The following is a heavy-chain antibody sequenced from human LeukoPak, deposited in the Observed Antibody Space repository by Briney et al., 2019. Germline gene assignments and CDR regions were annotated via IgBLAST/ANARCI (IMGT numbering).Heavy chain of an antibody. D-gene: IGHD6-6*01. J-gene: IGHJ5*02. CDR2: VYYIGTI. Sequence: SETLSLTCTVSGGSIKSPTSYWSWIRQAPGKGLGWIGNVYYIGTITYNSSLQSRVTISVDTSKNQFSLEMASVTPEDTALYYCARNTSSSPWFDPWGQGTLVIVSS. CDR3: ARNTSSSPWFDP. V-gene: IGHV4-61*01. CDR1: GGSIKSPTSY.